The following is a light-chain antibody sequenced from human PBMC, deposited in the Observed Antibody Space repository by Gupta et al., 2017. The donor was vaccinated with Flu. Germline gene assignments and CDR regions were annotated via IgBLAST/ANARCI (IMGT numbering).Light chain of an antibody. CDR3: TSYTSSSTYV. J-gene: IGLJ1*01. CDR1: SSDIGTYNR. V-gene: IGLV2-18*02. Sequence: QSALTQPPSVSGSPGQSVTISCTGTSSDIGTYNRVSWYQQPPGTAPKLMIYEVSNRPSGVPDRFSASKSGNTASLTISGLQGEDEADYYCTSYTSSSTYVFGTGNKVTVL. CDR2: EVS.